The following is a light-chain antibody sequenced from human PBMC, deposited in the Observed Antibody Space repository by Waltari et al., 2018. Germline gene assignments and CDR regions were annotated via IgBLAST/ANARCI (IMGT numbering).Light chain of an antibody. V-gene: IGKV3-11*01. CDR2: DTS. CDR3: QQRSGWPQT. J-gene: IGKJ2*01. CDR1: QSVNIY. Sequence: EIVLTQSPATLSLSPGERATLSCRASQSVNIYLAWYQQKPGQAPRLLIYDTSNRAACIPARFSGSGSGTDFTLTISSLEPEDFAVYYCQQRSGWPQTFGQGTRLEI.